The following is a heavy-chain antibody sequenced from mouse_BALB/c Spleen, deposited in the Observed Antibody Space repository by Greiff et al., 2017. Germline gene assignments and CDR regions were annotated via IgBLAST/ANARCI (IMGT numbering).Heavy chain of an antibody. CDR2: INPSNGRT. V-gene: IGHV1S81*02. CDR3: ARSPSTLAWFAY. Sequence: VQLQQPGAELVKPGASVKLSCKASGYTFTSYWMHWVKQRPGQGLEWIGEINPSNGRTNYNEKFKSKATLTVDKSSSTAYMQLSSLTSEDSAVYYCARSPSTLAWFAYWGQGTLVTVAA. J-gene: IGHJ3*01. CDR1: GYTFTSYW. D-gene: IGHD6-1*01.